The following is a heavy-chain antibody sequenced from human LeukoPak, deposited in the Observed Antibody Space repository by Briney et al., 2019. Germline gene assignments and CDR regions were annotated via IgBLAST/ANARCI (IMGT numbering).Heavy chain of an antibody. V-gene: IGHV3-33*03. D-gene: IGHD3-16*01. CDR3: ASVTQTTFGYYFDY. Sequence: GGSLRLSCAASGFTFSSYGMHWVRQAPGKGLEWVAVIWYDGSNKYYVDSVKGRFTTSRDNAKNSLYLQMNSLRAEDTAVYYCASVTQTTFGYYFDYWGQGTLVTVSS. CDR2: IWYDGSNK. J-gene: IGHJ4*02. CDR1: GFTFSSYG.